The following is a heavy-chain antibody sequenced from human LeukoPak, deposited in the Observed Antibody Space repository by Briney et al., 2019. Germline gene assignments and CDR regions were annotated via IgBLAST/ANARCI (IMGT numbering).Heavy chain of an antibody. CDR3: AGSRLGVIDTLDP. J-gene: IGHJ5*02. V-gene: IGHV3-7*02. D-gene: IGHD3-3*01. CDR2: IKSDGSDQ. CDR1: GFSFSTDW. Sequence: GGSLRFSCAASGFSFSTDWMTWVRQAPGKGLEWVANIKSDGSDQYYVDSLKGRFTVSRDNAKNFIYLQMNSLRADDTAVYYCAGSRLGVIDTLDPWGQGTLVTVSS.